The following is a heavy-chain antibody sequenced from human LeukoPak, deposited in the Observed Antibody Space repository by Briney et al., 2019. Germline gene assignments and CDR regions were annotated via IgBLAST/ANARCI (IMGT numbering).Heavy chain of an antibody. V-gene: IGHV3-9*01. CDR3: AKALGLTMIVVDLDY. D-gene: IGHD3-22*01. Sequence: GGSLRLSCAASGFTFDDYAMHWVRQAPGKGLEWVSGISWNSGSIGYADSVKGRFTISRDNAKNSLYLQMNSLRAEDTALYYCAKALGLTMIVVDLDYWGQGTLVTVSS. CDR1: GFTFDDYA. CDR2: ISWNSGSI. J-gene: IGHJ4*02.